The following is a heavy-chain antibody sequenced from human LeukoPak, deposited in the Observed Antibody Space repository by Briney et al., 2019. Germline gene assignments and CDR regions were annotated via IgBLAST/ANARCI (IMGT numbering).Heavy chain of an antibody. CDR3: ARVEARHGNGMDV. CDR1: GGSISSYY. D-gene: IGHD6-6*01. J-gene: IGHJ6*02. CDR2: IYYSGST. V-gene: IGHV4-59*01. Sequence: SETLSLTCTVSGGSISSYYWSWIRQPPGKGPEWIGYIYYSGSTNYNPSLKSRVTISVDTSKKQFSLKLSSVTAADTAVYYCARVEARHGNGMDVWGQGTTVTVSS.